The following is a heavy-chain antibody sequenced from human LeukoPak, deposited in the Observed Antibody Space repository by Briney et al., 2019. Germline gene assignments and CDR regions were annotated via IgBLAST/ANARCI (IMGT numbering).Heavy chain of an antibody. J-gene: IGHJ4*02. Sequence: GGSLRLSCAASGFTFSSYAMSWVRQAPGKGLEWVSAISGSGGSTYYADSVKGRFTISRDNSKNTLYLQMNSLRAEDTAVYYCARDRGASSGLFDYWGQGTLVTVSS. CDR2: ISGSGGST. CDR3: ARDRGASSGLFDY. V-gene: IGHV3-23*01. CDR1: GFTFSSYA. D-gene: IGHD6-19*01.